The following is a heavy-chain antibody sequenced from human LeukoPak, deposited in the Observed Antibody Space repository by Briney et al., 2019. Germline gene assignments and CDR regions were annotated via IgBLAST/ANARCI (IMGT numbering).Heavy chain of an antibody. V-gene: IGHV3-7*01. J-gene: IGHJ4*02. CDR1: GLTFSSYW. CDR2: IKQDGSEK. D-gene: IGHD1-26*01. CDR3: AKLRGSYWYYFDY. Sequence: GGSLRLSCAASGLTFSSYWMSWVRQAPGKGLEWVANIKQDGSEKYYVDSVKGRFTISRDNAKNSLYLQMNSLRAEDTAVYYCAKLRGSYWYYFDYWGQGTLVTVSS.